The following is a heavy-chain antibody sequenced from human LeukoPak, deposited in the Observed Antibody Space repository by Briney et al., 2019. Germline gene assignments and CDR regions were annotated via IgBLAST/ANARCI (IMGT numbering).Heavy chain of an antibody. CDR1: GFTFSSYS. CDR3: AKASRGGRKGYFDY. CDR2: ISWNSGSI. J-gene: IGHJ4*02. Sequence: PGGSLRLSCAASGFTFSSYSMNWVRQAPGKGLEWVSGISWNSGSIGYADSVKGRFTISRDNAKNSLYLQMNSLRAEDTALYYCAKASRGGRKGYFDYWGQGTLVTVSS. D-gene: IGHD2-15*01. V-gene: IGHV3-9*01.